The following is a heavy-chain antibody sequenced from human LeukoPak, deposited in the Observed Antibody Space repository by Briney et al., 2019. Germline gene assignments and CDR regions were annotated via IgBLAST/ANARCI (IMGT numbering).Heavy chain of an antibody. CDR1: GYTLTELS. D-gene: IGHD3-9*01. CDR2: FDPEDGET. CDR3: ATVRYYDILTGYYNRPFDY. J-gene: IGHJ4*02. V-gene: IGHV1-24*01. Sequence: ASVTVSFKVSGYTLTELSMHWVRQAPGKGLEWMGGFDPEDGETIYAQKFQGRVTMTEDTSTDTAYMELSSLRSEDTAVYYCATVRYYDILTGYYNRPFDYWGQGTLVTVSS.